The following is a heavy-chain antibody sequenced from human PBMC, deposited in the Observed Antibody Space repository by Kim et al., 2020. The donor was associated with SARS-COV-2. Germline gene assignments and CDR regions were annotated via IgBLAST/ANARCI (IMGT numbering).Heavy chain of an antibody. D-gene: IGHD1-26*01. J-gene: IGHJ6*03. V-gene: IGHV3-33*01. Sequence: YADAVKGRVTISRDNSKNKLYLQRNSLRAEDTAVYYCARDSYTDYYMDVWGKGTTVTVSS. CDR3: ARDSYTDYYMDV.